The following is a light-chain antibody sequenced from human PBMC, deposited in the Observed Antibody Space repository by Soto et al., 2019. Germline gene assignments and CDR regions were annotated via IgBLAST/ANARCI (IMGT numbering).Light chain of an antibody. CDR2: GAS. CDR1: QSVNRNF. CDR3: QQYGVSPYT. J-gene: IGKJ2*01. Sequence: EIVLTQSPGTLSLSPGERATLSCRASQSVNRNFLAWYRQKPGQAPRLLIYGASNRATGIPERFSGSGSGTEFTLTISRLEPEDFAMFYCQQYGVSPYTFGQGTMREIK. V-gene: IGKV3-20*01.